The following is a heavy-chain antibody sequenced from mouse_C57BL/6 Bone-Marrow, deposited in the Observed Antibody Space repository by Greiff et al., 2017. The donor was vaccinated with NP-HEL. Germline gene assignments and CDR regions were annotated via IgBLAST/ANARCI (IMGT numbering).Heavy chain of an antibody. CDR2: IDPETGGT. V-gene: IGHV1-15*01. J-gene: IGHJ1*03. Sequence: QVHVKQSGAELVRPGASVTLSCKASGYTFTDYEMHWVKQTPVHGLEWIGAIDPETGGTAYNQKFKGKAILTADKSSSTAYMELRSLTSEDSAVYYCTRSITTVAVWGTGTTVTVSS. CDR3: TRSITTVAV. D-gene: IGHD1-1*01. CDR1: GYTFTDYE.